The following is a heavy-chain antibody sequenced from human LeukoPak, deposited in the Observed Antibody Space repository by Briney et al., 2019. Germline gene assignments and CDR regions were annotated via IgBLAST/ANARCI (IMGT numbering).Heavy chain of an antibody. D-gene: IGHD6-13*01. CDR1: VGSFSGYY. V-gene: IGHV4-34*01. CDR2: INHSGST. J-gene: IGHJ4*02. CDR3: ARRGYSSSWSKRGYYFDY. Sequence: TSETLSLTCAVYVGSFSGYYCSWIRQPPWKGLEWIGVINHSGSTNYNPSLKSRVTISVDTSKNQFSLKLSSVTAADTAVYYCARRGYSSSWSKRGYYFDYWGQGTLVTVSS.